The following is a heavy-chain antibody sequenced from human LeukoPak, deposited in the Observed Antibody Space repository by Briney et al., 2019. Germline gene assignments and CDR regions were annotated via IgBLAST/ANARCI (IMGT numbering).Heavy chain of an antibody. J-gene: IGHJ3*02. CDR1: GGSFSGYY. CDR2: INHSGST. Sequence: SETLSLTCAVYGGSFSGYYWSWIRQPPGKGLEWIGEINHSGSTNYNPSLKSRVTISVDTSKNQFSLKLSSVTAADTAVYYCARANTAMGPNDAFDIWGQGTMVTVSS. D-gene: IGHD5-18*01. CDR3: ARANTAMGPNDAFDI. V-gene: IGHV4-34*01.